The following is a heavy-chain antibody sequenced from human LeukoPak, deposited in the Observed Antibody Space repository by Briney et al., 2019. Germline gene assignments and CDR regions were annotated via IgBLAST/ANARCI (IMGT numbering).Heavy chain of an antibody. V-gene: IGHV1-3*03. D-gene: IGHD3-3*01. CDR2: INGGNGNT. Sequence: ASVKVSCKASGYIFTNYAMHWVRQAPGQRLEWMGWINGGNGNTKYSQEFQGRVTITRDTSASTAYMEASSLRSEDTAVYYCARARYESRIWPKSRYDYYYYMDVWGKGTTVTVSS. J-gene: IGHJ6*03. CDR3: ARARYESRIWPKSRYDYYYYMDV. CDR1: GYIFTNYA.